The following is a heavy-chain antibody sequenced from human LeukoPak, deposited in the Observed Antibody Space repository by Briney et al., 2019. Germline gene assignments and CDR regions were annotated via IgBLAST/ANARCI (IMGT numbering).Heavy chain of an antibody. D-gene: IGHD2-2*01. Sequence: GGSLRLSCAGSRSTFSNYTFHWVRQAPGKGLEWVAFIRYDGRNEYYADSMKGRFTISRDNSKNTLYLQMNSLRAEDTAVYHCAKVRWCSSTSCPIDSWGQGTLVTVSS. CDR1: RSTFSNYT. J-gene: IGHJ4*02. CDR3: AKVRWCSSTSCPIDS. CDR2: IRYDGRNE. V-gene: IGHV3-30*02.